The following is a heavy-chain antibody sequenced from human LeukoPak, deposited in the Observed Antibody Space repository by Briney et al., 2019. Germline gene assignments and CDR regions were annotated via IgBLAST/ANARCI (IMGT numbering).Heavy chain of an antibody. D-gene: IGHD1-1*01. J-gene: IGHJ3*02. CDR2: ISGSGGST. V-gene: IGHV3-23*01. CDR1: GFTFSSYA. Sequence: GGSLRLSCAASGFTFSSYAMSWVRQAPGKGLEWVSAISGSGGSTYYADSVKGRFTISRDNSKNTLYLQMNSLRAEDTAVYYCAKGLASGYKKLEPSAHRAFDIWGQGTMVTVSS. CDR3: AKGLASGYKKLEPSAHRAFDI.